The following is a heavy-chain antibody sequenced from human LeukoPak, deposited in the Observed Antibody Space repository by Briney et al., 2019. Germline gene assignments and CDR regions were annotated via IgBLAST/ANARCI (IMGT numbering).Heavy chain of an antibody. J-gene: IGHJ4*02. CDR2: IYYSGST. D-gene: IGHD1-26*01. CDR3: AKSGGYGLIDY. V-gene: IGHV4-39*01. Sequence: SETLSLTCAVSGASISGSGYYLGWIRQPPGEGLEWIGNIYYSGSTYYNASLQSRVTISIDTSKNQFSLRLSSVTAADTAMYYCAKSGGYGLIDYWGQGTLVTVSS. CDR1: GASISGSGYY.